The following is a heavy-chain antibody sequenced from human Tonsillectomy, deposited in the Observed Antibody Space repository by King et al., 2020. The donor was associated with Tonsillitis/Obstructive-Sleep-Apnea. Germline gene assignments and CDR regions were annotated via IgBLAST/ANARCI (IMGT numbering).Heavy chain of an antibody. CDR2: IYYSGST. Sequence: VQLQESGPGLVKPSETLSLTCTVSGGSISSYYWSWIRQPPGKGLEWIGYIYYSGSTNYNPSLKSRVTISVDTSKNQFSLKLSSVTAADTAVYYCARRPGVSSGYSLTSGGQETLAPVPS. J-gene: IGHJ4*02. CDR1: GGSISSYY. V-gene: IGHV4-59*08. CDR3: ARRPGVSSGYSLTS. D-gene: IGHD3-22*01.